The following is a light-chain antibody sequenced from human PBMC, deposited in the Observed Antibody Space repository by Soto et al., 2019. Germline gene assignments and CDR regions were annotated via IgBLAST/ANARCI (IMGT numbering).Light chain of an antibody. CDR3: QTWGTGSASVG. Sequence: QSVLTQSPSASASLGASVKLTCTLSSGHSNYAIAWHQQQPEKGPRYLMKVNSGGSHIKGDGIPDRFSGSSSGAERYLFISSLQSEDEADYYCQTWGTGSASVGFGGGTQLTVL. J-gene: IGLJ7*01. V-gene: IGLV4-69*01. CDR1: SGHSNYA. CDR2: VNSGGSH.